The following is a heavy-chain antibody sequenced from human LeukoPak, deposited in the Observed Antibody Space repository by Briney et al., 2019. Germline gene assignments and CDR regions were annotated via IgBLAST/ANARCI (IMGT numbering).Heavy chain of an antibody. CDR3: ARSYTTVTYDY. CDR1: GFTFSSYE. V-gene: IGHV3-48*03. J-gene: IGHJ4*02. Sequence: PGGSLRLSCAASGFTFSSYEMNWVRQAPGKGLEWVSYISSSGSTIYYAGSVKGRFTISRDNAKNSLYLQMNSLRAEDTAVYYCARSYTTVTYDYWGQGTLVTVSS. D-gene: IGHD4-17*01. CDR2: ISSSGSTI.